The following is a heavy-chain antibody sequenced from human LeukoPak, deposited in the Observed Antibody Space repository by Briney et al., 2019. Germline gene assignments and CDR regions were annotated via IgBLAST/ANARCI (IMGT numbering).Heavy chain of an antibody. V-gene: IGHV3-23*01. D-gene: IGHD6-19*01. CDR2: ISGSGGST. J-gene: IGHJ5*02. Sequence: GGSLRLSCAASGFTFSSYAMSWVRQAPGKGLEWVSAISGSGGSTYYADSVKGRFTISRDNSKNTLYLQMNSLRAEDTAVYYCAKEGYSSGWVLTWFDPWGQGTLVTVSS. CDR3: AKEGYSSGWVLTWFDP. CDR1: GFTFSSYA.